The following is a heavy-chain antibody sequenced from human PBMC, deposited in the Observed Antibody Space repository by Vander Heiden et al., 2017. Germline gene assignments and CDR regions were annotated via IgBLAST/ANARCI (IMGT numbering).Heavy chain of an antibody. V-gene: IGHV4-39*01. J-gene: IGHJ1*01. Sequence: QLQLQESGPGLVKPSETLSLTCTVSGCSISSRIYYWGWIRQPPGKGLEWIGSIYYSGSTYYNPSLKSRVTISVDTSKNQFSLKLSSVTAADTAVYYCARPAPDYYDSSGYHEYFQHWGQGTLVTVSS. CDR3: ARPAPDYYDSSGYHEYFQH. D-gene: IGHD3-22*01. CDR2: IYYSGST. CDR1: GCSISSRIYY.